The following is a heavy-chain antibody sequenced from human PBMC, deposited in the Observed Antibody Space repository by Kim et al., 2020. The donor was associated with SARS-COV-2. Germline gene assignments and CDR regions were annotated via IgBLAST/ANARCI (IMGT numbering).Heavy chain of an antibody. CDR3: VADLPPGIH. Sequence: GGSLRLSCAVSGFRFADHEMNWVRQAPGKGLEWVSFISGNGRAIYYAGSVQGRFIISRDNAKNALYLQMDSLRPEDSAVYFCVADLPPGIHWGQGILVTVSS. J-gene: IGHJ1*01. CDR2: ISGNGRAI. D-gene: IGHD3-10*01. V-gene: IGHV3-48*03. CDR1: GFRFADHE.